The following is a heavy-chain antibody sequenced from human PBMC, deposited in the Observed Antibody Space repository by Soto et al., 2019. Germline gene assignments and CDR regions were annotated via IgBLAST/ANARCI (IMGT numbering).Heavy chain of an antibody. J-gene: IGHJ5*02. CDR3: ARSLRITMVRGVIPPISWFDP. CDR1: GGSISSSSYY. CDR2: IYYSGST. D-gene: IGHD3-10*01. V-gene: IGHV4-39*01. Sequence: TLSLTCTASGGSISSSSYYWGWIRQPPGKGLEWIGSIYYSGSTYYNPSLKSRVTISVDTSKNQFSLKLSSVTAADTAVYYCARSLRITMVRGVIPPISWFDPWGQGTLVTV.